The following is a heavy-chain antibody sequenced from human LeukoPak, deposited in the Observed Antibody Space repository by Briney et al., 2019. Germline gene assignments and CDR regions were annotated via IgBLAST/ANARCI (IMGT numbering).Heavy chain of an antibody. CDR3: AAINIAQLPIRVY. CDR2: KRYDGSDT. Sequence: PGGSLRLSCAASGFTFSGYGMHWVRQAPGKGLEGVSFKRYDGSDTYYTASLTGRFTITRDNSTNTLSLQMNSLRVADTAVYYCAAINIAQLPIRVYWGQGTLVTVSS. D-gene: IGHD5-24*01. CDR1: GFTFSGYG. J-gene: IGHJ4*02. V-gene: IGHV3-30*02.